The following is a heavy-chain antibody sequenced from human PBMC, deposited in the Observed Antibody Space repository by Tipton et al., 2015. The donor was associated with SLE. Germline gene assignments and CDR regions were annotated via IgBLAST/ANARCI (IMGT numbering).Heavy chain of an antibody. CDR3: AKDSRSAMTTGVSYYMDV. CDR1: GFTFDDYT. J-gene: IGHJ6*03. V-gene: IGHV3-43*01. Sequence: QLVQSGGVVVQPGGSLRLSCAASGFTFDDYTMHWVRQAPGKGLEWVSLISWDGGSTYYADSVKGRFTISRDNSKNSLYLQMNSLRTEDTALYYCAKDSRSAMTTGVSYYMDVWGKGTTVTVSS. D-gene: IGHD4-23*01. CDR2: ISWDGGST.